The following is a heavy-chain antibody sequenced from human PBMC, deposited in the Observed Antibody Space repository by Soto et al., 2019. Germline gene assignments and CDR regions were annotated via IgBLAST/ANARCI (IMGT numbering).Heavy chain of an antibody. D-gene: IGHD2-2*01. V-gene: IGHV1-2*04. CDR1: GFTFTGYY. Sequence: ASVKVSCKASGFTFTGYYIHWVRQAPGQGLQWMGWINPNTGGANYAQRFQGWVTMTTDTSISTAYMDLSRLTSDDTAVYYCATRHCSSSTCYDSDYYYYGMDVWGQGTTVTV. CDR3: ATRHCSSSTCYDSDYYYYGMDV. CDR2: INPNTGGA. J-gene: IGHJ6*02.